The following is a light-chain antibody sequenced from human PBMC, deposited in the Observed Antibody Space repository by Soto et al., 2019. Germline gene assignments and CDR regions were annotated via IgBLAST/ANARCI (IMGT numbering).Light chain of an antibody. J-gene: IGLJ2*01. CDR3: SSYSSSSTVV. Sequence: QSALTQPASVSGSPGQSITISCTGTSSDVGGYNYVSWYQQHPGKAPKLMIYEVSTRPSGVSNRFSGSKSGNTESLIISGLQAEDEADYYCSSYSSSSTVVFGGGTKLTVL. CDR2: EVS. V-gene: IGLV2-14*01. CDR1: SSDVGGYNY.